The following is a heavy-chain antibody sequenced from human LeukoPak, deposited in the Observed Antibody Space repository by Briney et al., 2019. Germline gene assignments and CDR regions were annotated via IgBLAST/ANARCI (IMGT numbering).Heavy chain of an antibody. CDR2: ISSSSSYI. D-gene: IGHD3-10*01. J-gene: IGHJ6*02. CDR3: AGPILHWFGAFYYYYGMDV. CDR1: GSTFSSYS. V-gene: IGHV3-21*01. Sequence: GGSLRLSCAASGSTFSSYSMNWVRQAPGKGLEWVSSISSSSSYIYYADSVKGRFTISRDNAKNSLYLQMNSLRAEDTAVYYCAGPILHWFGAFYYYYGMDVWGQGTTVTVSS.